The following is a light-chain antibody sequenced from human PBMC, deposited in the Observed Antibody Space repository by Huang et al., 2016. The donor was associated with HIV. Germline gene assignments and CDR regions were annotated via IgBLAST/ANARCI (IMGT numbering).Light chain of an antibody. V-gene: IGKV1-33*01. Sequence: DIRLTHSPSSLSASVGDRVTITCQASQDISNSLNWYQQKPGTAPTLLIYDASNLEPGVPSRFSGSGSGTDCTFTISRLQPEDFATYFCQQYFDIPYTFGQGTKVQIK. CDR1: QDISNS. CDR2: DAS. J-gene: IGKJ2*01. CDR3: QQYFDIPYT.